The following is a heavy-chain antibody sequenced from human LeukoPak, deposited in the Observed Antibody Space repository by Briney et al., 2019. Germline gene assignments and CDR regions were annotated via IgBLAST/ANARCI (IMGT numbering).Heavy chain of an antibody. CDR1: GFTFSSYG. CDR3: ARDHCGGDCYFDY. J-gene: IGHJ4*02. V-gene: IGHV3-33*01. Sequence: PGRSLRLSCAASGFTFSSYGMHWVRQAAGKGLEWVAVIWYDGSNKYYADSVKGRFTISRDNSKNTLYLQMNSLRAEDTAVYYCARDHCGGDCYFDYWGQGTLVTVSS. D-gene: IGHD2-21*02. CDR2: IWYDGSNK.